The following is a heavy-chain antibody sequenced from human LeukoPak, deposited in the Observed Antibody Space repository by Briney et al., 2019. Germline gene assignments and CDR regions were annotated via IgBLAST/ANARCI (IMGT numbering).Heavy chain of an antibody. CDR2: IYYSGST. Sequence: SETLSLTCTVSGGSISSGSYYWGWIRQPPGKGLEWIGSIYYSGSTYYNPSLKSRVTISVDTSKNQFSLKVSSVTAADTAVYYCAREDSGSYPKYYYYMDVWGKGTTVTVSS. J-gene: IGHJ6*03. CDR1: GGSISSGSYY. CDR3: AREDSGSYPKYYYYMDV. D-gene: IGHD1-26*01. V-gene: IGHV4-39*07.